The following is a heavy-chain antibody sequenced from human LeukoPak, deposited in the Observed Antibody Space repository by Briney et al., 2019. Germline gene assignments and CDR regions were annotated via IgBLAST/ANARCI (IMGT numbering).Heavy chain of an antibody. D-gene: IGHD5-18*01. V-gene: IGHV3-30*03. CDR2: ISYDGGHE. CDR3: AREMPEYSYGNYYYYMDV. Sequence: PGGSLRLSCAASGFTFSTYSMNWVRQGPGKGLEWVAVISYDGGHESYADSVKGRFTISRDNSNNTLYLHMSSLSAEDTAVYYCAREMPEYSYGNYYYYMDVWGKGTTVTFSS. J-gene: IGHJ6*03. CDR1: GFTFSTYS.